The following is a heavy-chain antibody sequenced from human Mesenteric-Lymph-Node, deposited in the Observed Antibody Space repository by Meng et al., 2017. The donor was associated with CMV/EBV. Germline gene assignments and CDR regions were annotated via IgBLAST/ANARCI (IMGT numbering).Heavy chain of an antibody. CDR3: ARGRPFYYGSGSYYNWFDP. Sequence: INSGGYSWNWIRLHPGKGLEWIGYISYSGSTDYNSSLKSRVTISVGTSYKQFSLKLSSVTAADTAVYYCARGRPFYYGSGSYYNWFDPWGQGTLVTVSS. V-gene: IGHV4-31*02. D-gene: IGHD3-10*01. CDR1: INSGGYS. CDR2: ISYSGST. J-gene: IGHJ5*02.